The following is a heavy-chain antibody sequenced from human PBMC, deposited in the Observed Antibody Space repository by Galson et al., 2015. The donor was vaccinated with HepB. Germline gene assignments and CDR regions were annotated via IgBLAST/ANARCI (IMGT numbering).Heavy chain of an antibody. CDR3: ARFRMVRGVIRGNYYYYGMDV. J-gene: IGHJ6*02. V-gene: IGHV4-34*01. CDR1: GGSFSGYY. CDR2: INHSGST. D-gene: IGHD3-10*01. Sequence: SETLSLTCAVYGGSFSGYYWSWIRQPPGKGLEWIGEINHSGSTNYNPSLKSRVTISVDTSKNQFSLKLSSVTAADTAVYYCARFRMVRGVIRGNYYYYGMDVWGQGTTVTVSS.